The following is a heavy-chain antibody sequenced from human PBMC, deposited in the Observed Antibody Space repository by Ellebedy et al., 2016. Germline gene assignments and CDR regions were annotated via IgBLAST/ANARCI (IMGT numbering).Heavy chain of an antibody. CDR2: ISGDTGNT. CDR1: GYTFIAYG. J-gene: IGHJ6*02. V-gene: IGHV1-18*01. CDR3: ARDPYSSNWRLDI. Sequence: ASVKVSXXSAGYTFIAYGISWVRQAPRQGLEWMGWISGDTGNTEYAQKFQGRVTMTKDTSTTTVYMELRGLRSDDTAVYYCARDPYSSNWRLDIWGQGTTVTVTS. D-gene: IGHD6-13*01.